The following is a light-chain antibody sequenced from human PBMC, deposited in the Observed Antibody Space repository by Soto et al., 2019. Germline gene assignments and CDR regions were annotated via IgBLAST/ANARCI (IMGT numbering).Light chain of an antibody. Sequence: QSVLTQPPSVSGSPGQSITISCTGTSSDVGGYNDVSWYQQPPGTAPKLMIYEVSNRPSGVSNRFSGSKSGNTASLTISGLQAEDEADYYCSSYTSSSTPYVFGTGTKLTVL. J-gene: IGLJ1*01. CDR2: EVS. CDR3: SSYTSSSTPYV. V-gene: IGLV2-14*01. CDR1: SSDVGGYND.